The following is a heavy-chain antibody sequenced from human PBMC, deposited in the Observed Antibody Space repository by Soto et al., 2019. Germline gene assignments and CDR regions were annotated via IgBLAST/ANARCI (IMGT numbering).Heavy chain of an antibody. Sequence: SVKVSCKASGGTFSSYALSWVRQAPGQGLEWMGGIIPMSGSVKYAQKFQDRVTITADESTNTAFMELNSLRSEDTAVYYCARGGTSSDYWGQGTLVTVSS. J-gene: IGHJ4*02. V-gene: IGHV1-69*13. D-gene: IGHD3-16*01. CDR3: ARGGTSSDY. CDR1: GGTFSSYA. CDR2: IIPMSGSV.